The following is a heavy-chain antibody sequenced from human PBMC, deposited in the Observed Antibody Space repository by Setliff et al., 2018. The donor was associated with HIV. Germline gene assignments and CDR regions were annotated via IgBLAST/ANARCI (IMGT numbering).Heavy chain of an antibody. CDR1: GFSLTTSAVG. Sequence: SGPTLVNPTQTHTLTCAFSGFSLTTSAVGVGWIRQPPGKALEWLALIYWDDDKRYRLSLKSRLTITKDTSKNQVVLTMTNMDPVDTATYYCAHSLYCSSSNCSGLLFDYWGQGTQVTVSS. D-gene: IGHD2-2*01. V-gene: IGHV2-5*02. CDR2: IYWDDDK. J-gene: IGHJ4*02. CDR3: AHSLYCSSSNCSGLLFDY.